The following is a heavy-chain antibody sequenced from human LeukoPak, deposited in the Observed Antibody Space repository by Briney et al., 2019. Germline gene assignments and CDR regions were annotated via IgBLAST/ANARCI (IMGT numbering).Heavy chain of an antibody. CDR2: IIPIFGTA. CDR1: GYTFTSYD. V-gene: IGHV1-69*13. Sequence: SVKVSCKASGYTFTSYDINWVRQATGQGLEWMGGIIPIFGTANYAQKFQGRVTITADESTSTAYMELSSLRSEDTAVYYCARDSGSDSGSYYLREPGAFDIWGQGTMVTVSS. J-gene: IGHJ3*02. CDR3: ARDSGSDSGSYYLREPGAFDI. D-gene: IGHD1-26*01.